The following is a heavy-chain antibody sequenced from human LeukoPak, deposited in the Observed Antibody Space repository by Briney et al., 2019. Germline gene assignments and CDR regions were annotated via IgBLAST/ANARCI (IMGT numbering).Heavy chain of an antibody. J-gene: IGHJ4*02. D-gene: IGHD6-13*01. Sequence: SETLSLTCTVSGGSISSYSWSWFRQPPRKGLEWFGYIYYSGSTNYNPSPKSRVTISVDTSKNQFSLKLSSVTAADTDVYYCARPSSSWYFEYWGLGTLVTVSS. V-gene: IGHV4-59*01. CDR2: IYYSGST. CDR3: ARPSSSWYFEY. CDR1: GGSISSYS.